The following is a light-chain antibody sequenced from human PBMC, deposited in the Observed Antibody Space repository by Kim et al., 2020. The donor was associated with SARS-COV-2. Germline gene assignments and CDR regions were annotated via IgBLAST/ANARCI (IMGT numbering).Light chain of an antibody. CDR1: SSNIGSNT. V-gene: IGLV1-44*01. J-gene: IGLJ2*01. CDR3: AAWDDSLNGVV. Sequence: ELTQPPSASGTPGQRVTISCSGSSSNIGSNTVNWYQQLPGTAPKLLIYSNNQRPSGVPDRFSGSKSGTSASLAISGLQSEDEADYYCAAWDDSLNGVVFGGWTQLTVL. CDR2: SNN.